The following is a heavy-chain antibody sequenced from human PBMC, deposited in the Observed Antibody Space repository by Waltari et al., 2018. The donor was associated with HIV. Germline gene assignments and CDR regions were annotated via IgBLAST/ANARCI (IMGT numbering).Heavy chain of an antibody. V-gene: IGHV5-51*03. D-gene: IGHD3-22*01. CDR1: GYSFTRYW. CDR2: PAPGDSAT. J-gene: IGHJ4*02. CDR3: ARLPAGPYESGGASSNYFDY. Sequence: EVQLVQSGTELKKPGESLQLSCQSSGYSFTRYWIGWVRQMPGKGLELMGIPAPGDSATRYSTAFQGKVTSSSDQSINTAYLQWTSLKASDTAIYYCARLPAGPYESGGASSNYFDYWGRGTLVTVSS.